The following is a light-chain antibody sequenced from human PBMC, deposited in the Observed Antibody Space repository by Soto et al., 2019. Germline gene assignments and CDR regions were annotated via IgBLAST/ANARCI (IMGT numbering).Light chain of an antibody. CDR2: DAS. J-gene: IGKJ2*01. V-gene: IGKV3-11*01. CDR1: QSVSSY. Sequence: EIVLTQSPATLSLSPGERATLSCRASQSVSSYLAWYQQKPGQAPRLLIYDASNRATGIPARFSGSGSGTDFTLTISSLEPEDFAVYYCHHYGSSLPDTFGQGTKVDIK. CDR3: HHYGSSLPDT.